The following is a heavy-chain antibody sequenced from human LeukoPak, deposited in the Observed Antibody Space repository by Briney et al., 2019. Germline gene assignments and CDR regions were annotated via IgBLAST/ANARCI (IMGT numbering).Heavy chain of an antibody. D-gene: IGHD1-14*01. V-gene: IGHV4-61*02. J-gene: IGHJ5*02. CDR3: ARDRNTGNWFDP. Sequence: PSETLSLTCTVSGGSISTANYYWGWIRQPAGKGLEWIGRIYTSGSTNYNPSLKSRVTMSVDTSKNQFSLKLSSVTAADTAVYYCARDRNTGNWFDPWGQGTLVTVSS. CDR2: IYTSGST. CDR1: GGSISTANYY.